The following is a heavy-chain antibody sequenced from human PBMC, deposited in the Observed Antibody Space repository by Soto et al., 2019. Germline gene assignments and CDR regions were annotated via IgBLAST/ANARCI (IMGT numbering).Heavy chain of an antibody. CDR1: GGSISSYY. D-gene: IGHD1-1*01. V-gene: IGHV4-59*08. J-gene: IGHJ4*02. CDR3: ARRHGYSFDY. CDR2: IYYSGST. Sequence: QVQLQESGPGLVKPSETLSLTCTVSGGSISSYYWSWIRQPPGKGLEWIGYIYYSGSTNYNPSLKSRVTISVHTSKNQFSLTLSSVTAADTAVYYCARRHGYSFDYWGQGTLVTVSS.